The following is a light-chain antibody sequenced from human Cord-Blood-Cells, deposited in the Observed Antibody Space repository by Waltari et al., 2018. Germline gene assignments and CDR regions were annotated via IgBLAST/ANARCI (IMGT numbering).Light chain of an antibody. CDR3: QQYGSSPRT. CDR2: GAS. Sequence: EIVLTQSPGTLSLSPGERATLSCRASQSVSSSYLAWYQQKPGQAPRLLIYGASSRXTGIPDRFSGSGSGTDFTLTISRLEPEDFAVYYCQQYGSSPRTFGQGTKVEIK. V-gene: IGKV3-20*01. CDR1: QSVSSSY. J-gene: IGKJ1*01.